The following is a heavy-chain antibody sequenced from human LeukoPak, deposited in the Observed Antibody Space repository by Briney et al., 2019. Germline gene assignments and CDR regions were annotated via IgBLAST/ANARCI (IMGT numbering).Heavy chain of an antibody. Sequence: SETLSLTCTVSGGSISSSNYYWGWIRQPPGKGLEWIGSIYYSGSTYYNPSLKSRVTISVDTSKNQFSLKLSSVTAADTAVYYCTRPPFYDILTGLGNDAFDIWGQGTMVTVSS. CDR1: GGSISSSNYY. CDR3: TRPPFYDILTGLGNDAFDI. V-gene: IGHV4-39*01. J-gene: IGHJ3*02. CDR2: IYYSGST. D-gene: IGHD3-9*01.